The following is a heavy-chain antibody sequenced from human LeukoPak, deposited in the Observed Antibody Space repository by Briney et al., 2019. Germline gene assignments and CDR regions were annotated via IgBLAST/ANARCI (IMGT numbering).Heavy chain of an antibody. D-gene: IGHD3-3*01. Sequence: SETLSLTCTVSGGSISSSSYYWGWIRQPPGKGLEWIGSIYYSGSTYYNPSLKSRVTISVDTSKNQFSLKLSSVTAADTAVYYCARKSTSGPYGMDVWGQGTTVTVSS. CDR1: GGSISSSSYY. J-gene: IGHJ6*02. CDR2: IYYSGST. V-gene: IGHV4-39*01. CDR3: ARKSTSGPYGMDV.